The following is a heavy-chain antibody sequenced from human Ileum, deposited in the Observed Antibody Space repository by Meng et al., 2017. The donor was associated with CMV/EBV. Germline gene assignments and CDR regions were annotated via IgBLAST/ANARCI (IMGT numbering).Heavy chain of an antibody. V-gene: IGHV4-30-4*08. J-gene: IGHJ4*02. D-gene: IGHD2-15*01. CDR2: IYYSGSP. Sequence: VQRKESRPGLVKPSQTLSLTCTVSGGSITSGNYYWSWIRQPPGRGLEWIGYIYYSGSPYYKPSLKSRVTISLDTSKNQFSLNLRSVTATDSAVYYCVRQVVAASSDYWGQGALVTVSS. CDR3: VRQVVAASSDY. CDR1: GGSITSGNYY.